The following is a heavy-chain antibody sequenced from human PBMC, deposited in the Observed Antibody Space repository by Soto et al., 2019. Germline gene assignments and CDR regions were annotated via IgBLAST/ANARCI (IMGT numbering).Heavy chain of an antibody. V-gene: IGHV3-21*01. J-gene: IGHJ4*02. CDR3: AIGYSSGWRQRGGYFDY. CDR1: GFTFSSYS. CDR2: ISSSSSYI. Sequence: GGSLRLSCAASGFTFSSYSMNWVRQAPGKGLEWVSSISSSSSYIYYADSVKGRFTISRDNAKNSRYLQMNSLRAEDTAVYYCAIGYSSGWRQRGGYFDYWGQGTLVTVSS. D-gene: IGHD6-19*01.